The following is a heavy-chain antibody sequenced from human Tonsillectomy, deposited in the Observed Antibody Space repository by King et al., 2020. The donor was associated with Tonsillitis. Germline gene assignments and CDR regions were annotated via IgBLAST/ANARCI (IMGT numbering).Heavy chain of an antibody. CDR1: GFTFSNYW. D-gene: IGHD6-13*01. Sequence: VQLVESGGGLVQPGGSLRLSCAASGFTFSNYWMTWVRQAAGKGLEWVAHIKQDGSEKYFVDSVKGRFTISRDNAQNSLYLQMNSLRAEDTAIYYCARNSLRSLAAAGDFDYWGQGTLVTVSS. CDR3: ARNSLRSLAAAGDFDY. CDR2: IKQDGSEK. J-gene: IGHJ4*02. V-gene: IGHV3-7*01.